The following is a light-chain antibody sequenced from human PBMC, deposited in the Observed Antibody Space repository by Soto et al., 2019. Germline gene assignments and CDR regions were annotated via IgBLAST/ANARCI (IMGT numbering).Light chain of an antibody. CDR1: NIGRKS. CDR2: YDG. CDR3: HVWDSSVDHIT. Sequence: SYELTQPPSVSVAPGKTASITCEGNNIGRKSVHWYQQRPGQAPMVVIYYDGDRPSGIPERFSGSNSGTAATLTISRVEAGDEADYYCHVWDSSVDHITFGGGTKVTVL. V-gene: IGLV3-21*04. J-gene: IGLJ2*01.